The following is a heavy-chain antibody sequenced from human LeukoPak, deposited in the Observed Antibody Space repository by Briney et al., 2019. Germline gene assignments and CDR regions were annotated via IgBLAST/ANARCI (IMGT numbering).Heavy chain of an antibody. Sequence: SETLSLTCTVSGGSITSYYWSWIRQPPGKGLEWIGYIHYSGSTNYNPSLKSRVTISVDTSKNQFSLKLSSVTAADTAVYYCARGIAVAGTEGNNYFDYWGQGTLVTVSS. CDR3: ARGIAVAGTEGNNYFDY. D-gene: IGHD6-19*01. CDR2: IHYSGST. V-gene: IGHV4-59*01. J-gene: IGHJ4*02. CDR1: GGSITSYY.